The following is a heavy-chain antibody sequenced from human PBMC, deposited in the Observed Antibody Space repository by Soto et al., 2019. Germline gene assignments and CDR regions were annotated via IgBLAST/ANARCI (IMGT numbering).Heavy chain of an antibody. CDR3: ARDYYESGGYFDC. Sequence: PSHTLSLTCAISGDNVSSNSAAWNWIRQSPSRGLEWLGRTYYRSKWNTDYAVSVNSRITISPYTSKNQFSLQLKSVTPEDTGVYYCARDYYESGGYFDCWGQGNLVTVSS. D-gene: IGHD3-22*01. J-gene: IGHJ4*02. CDR1: GDNVSSNSAA. V-gene: IGHV6-1*01. CDR2: TYYRSKWNT.